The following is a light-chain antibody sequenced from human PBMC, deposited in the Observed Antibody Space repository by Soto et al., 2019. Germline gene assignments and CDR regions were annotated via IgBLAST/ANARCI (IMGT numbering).Light chain of an antibody. V-gene: IGKV3-20*01. J-gene: IGKJ1*01. CDR1: QSLSGNY. CDR2: RAS. Sequence: NVLTQSPGTLSLSPGERATLSCRASQSLSGNYLAWYQQKPGQAPRVLIYRASIRATGISDRFSGSGSGTDFTLTISNLEPEDFAVYYCQHYCDSPWTFGQGTKVEIK. CDR3: QHYCDSPWT.